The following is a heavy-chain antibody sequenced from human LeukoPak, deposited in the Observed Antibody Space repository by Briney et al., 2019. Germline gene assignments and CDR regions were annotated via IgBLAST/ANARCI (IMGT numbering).Heavy chain of an antibody. CDR1: GGSISSYY. D-gene: IGHD2-15*01. CDR3: ASYGQVVAATRGWFDP. CDR2: IYYSGST. V-gene: IGHV4-59*01. J-gene: IGHJ5*02. Sequence: SETLSLTCTVSGGSISSYYWSWIRQPPGKGLEWIGYIYYSGSTNYNPSLKSRVTISVDTSKNQFSLKLSSVTAADTAVYYCASYGQVVAATRGWFDPWGQGTLVTVSS.